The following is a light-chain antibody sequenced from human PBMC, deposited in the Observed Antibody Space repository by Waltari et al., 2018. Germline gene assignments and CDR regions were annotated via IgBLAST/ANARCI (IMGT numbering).Light chain of an antibody. CDR2: DAS. CDR3: QQYDNWPPYT. J-gene: IGKJ2*01. Sequence: EIVMTPSPATLSVSLGGSATPSCRASQSVDSNLAWYQQKPGQPPRLLISDASNRATGIPDRFSGSGSGTEFTLTISSLQSEDFGIYYCQQYDNWPPYTFGQGTKLEIK. V-gene: IGKV3-15*01. CDR1: QSVDSN.